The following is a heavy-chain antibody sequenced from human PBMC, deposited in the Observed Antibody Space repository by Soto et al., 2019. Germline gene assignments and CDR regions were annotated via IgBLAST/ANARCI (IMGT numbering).Heavy chain of an antibody. CDR1: GGTFSSYA. CDR2: IIPIFGTA. CDR3: ARPSFFYVSGSYYKSYTYYGMAV. V-gene: IGHV1-69*13. J-gene: IGHJ6*02. Sequence: GASVKVSCKASGGTFSSYAISWVRQAPGQGLEWMGGIIPIFGTANYAQKFQGRVTITADESTSTAYMELSSLRSGDTAVYYCARPSFFYVSGSYYKSYTYYGMAVWGQGTTVTVS. D-gene: IGHD3-10*01.